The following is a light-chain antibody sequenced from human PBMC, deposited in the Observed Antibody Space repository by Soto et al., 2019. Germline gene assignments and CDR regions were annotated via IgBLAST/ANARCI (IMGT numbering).Light chain of an antibody. J-gene: IGKJ2*03. CDR1: QSVSNSY. CDR3: QQYGSSQFS. Sequence: EIVLTQSPGTLSLSPGERATLSCRASQSVSNSYLAWYQQKPGQAPRLLIYGASNRATGIPDRFSGRGSGTGFTPTISSLEPEDFAVYYCQQYGSSQFSFGQGTKLEI. V-gene: IGKV3-20*01. CDR2: GAS.